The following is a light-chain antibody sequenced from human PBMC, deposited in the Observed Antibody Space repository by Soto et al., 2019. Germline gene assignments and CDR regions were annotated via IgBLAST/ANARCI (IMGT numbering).Light chain of an antibody. CDR1: QSAGSN. CDR3: QQYLSWYS. Sequence: EIVMTQSPATLSVSPGERATLSCRASQSAGSNLAWYQQKPGQAPRLLIYGATTRATGIPARFSGSGSGTEFTLTISSLQSEDSAVYYCQQYLSWYSFGQGTNLEIK. J-gene: IGKJ2*01. CDR2: GAT. V-gene: IGKV3-15*01.